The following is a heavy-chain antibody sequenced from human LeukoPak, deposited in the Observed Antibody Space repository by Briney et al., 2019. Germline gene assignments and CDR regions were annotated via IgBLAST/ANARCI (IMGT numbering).Heavy chain of an antibody. CDR1: GFTFSSYG. CDR3: ARGDRDAFDI. D-gene: IGHD1-14*01. V-gene: IGHV3-13*01. CDR2: IGTAGDT. Sequence: PGGSLRLSCAASGFTFSSYGMHWVRQATGKGLEWVSAIGTAGDTYYPGSVKGRFTISREDAKNSLYLQMNSLRAGDTAVYYCARGDRDAFDIWGQGTMVTVSS. J-gene: IGHJ3*02.